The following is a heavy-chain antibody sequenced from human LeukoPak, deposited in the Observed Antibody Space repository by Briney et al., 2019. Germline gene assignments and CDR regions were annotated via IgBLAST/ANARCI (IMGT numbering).Heavy chain of an antibody. V-gene: IGHV3-21*01. J-gene: IGHJ4*02. CDR2: ISSSSSYI. D-gene: IGHD5-18*01. Sequence: GSLRLSCAACGFTFSSYSMNWVRQAPGKGLEWVSSISSSSSYIYYADSVKGRFTISRDNAKNSLYLQMNSLRAEDTAVYYCARAGVRWGYSYGYYFDYWGQGTLVTVSS. CDR3: ARAGVRWGYSYGYYFDY. CDR1: GFTFSSYS.